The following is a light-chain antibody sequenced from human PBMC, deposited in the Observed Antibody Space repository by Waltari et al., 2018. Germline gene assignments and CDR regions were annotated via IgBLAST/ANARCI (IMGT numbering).Light chain of an antibody. CDR1: SSNIGNNY. Sequence: QSVLTQPPSASGTPGQRVTISCSGISSNIGNNYVFWYQQLPGKAPNLLSYRNDQRPAGVPDRFSASKSVTSATLAIGGLRAEDEAIYHCAAWDNSLGRWVFGEGTKLTVL. CDR2: RND. V-gene: IGLV1-47*01. CDR3: AAWDNSLGRWV. J-gene: IGLJ3*02.